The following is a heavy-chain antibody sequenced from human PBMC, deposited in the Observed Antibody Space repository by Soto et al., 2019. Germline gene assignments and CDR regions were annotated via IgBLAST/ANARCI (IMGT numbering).Heavy chain of an antibody. CDR1: GFTFSSYS. D-gene: IGHD5-12*01. CDR3: ARDRADGGYDFFPDY. CDR2: ISSSSSTI. Sequence: GGSLRLSCAASGFTFSSYSMNWVRQAPGKGLEWVSYISSSSSTIYYADSVKGRFTISRDNSKNTLYLQMNSLRAEDTAVYYCARDRADGGYDFFPDYWGQGTLVTVSS. J-gene: IGHJ4*02. V-gene: IGHV3-48*01.